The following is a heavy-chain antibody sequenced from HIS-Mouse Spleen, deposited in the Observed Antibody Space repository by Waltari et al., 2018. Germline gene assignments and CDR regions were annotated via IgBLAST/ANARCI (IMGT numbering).Heavy chain of an antibody. V-gene: IGHV3-33*06. D-gene: IGHD2-8*01. CDR2: IWYDGSNK. CDR3: AKGGLMVYAIGDY. J-gene: IGHJ4*02. CDR1: GFTFCIYG. Sequence: QVQLVASGGGVVQPGRSLRLSCAASGFTFCIYGMHWVRQAPGKGLEWVAVIWYDGSNKYYADSVKGRFTISRDNSKNTLYLQMNSLRAEDTAVYYCAKGGLMVYAIGDYWGQGTLVTVSS.